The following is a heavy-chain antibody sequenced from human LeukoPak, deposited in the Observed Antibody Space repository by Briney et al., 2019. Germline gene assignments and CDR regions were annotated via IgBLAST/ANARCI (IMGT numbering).Heavy chain of an antibody. Sequence: GGSLRLSCAASGFTFSSYAMSWVRQAPGKGLEWVSAISGTGGRTYYADSVKGRFTISRDNFKNTLYLQMNSLRAEDTAVYYCARDVSSTWYDWFDPWGQGTLVTVSS. CDR3: ARDVSSTWYDWFDP. J-gene: IGHJ5*02. V-gene: IGHV3-23*01. D-gene: IGHD6-13*01. CDR2: ISGTGGRT. CDR1: GFTFSSYA.